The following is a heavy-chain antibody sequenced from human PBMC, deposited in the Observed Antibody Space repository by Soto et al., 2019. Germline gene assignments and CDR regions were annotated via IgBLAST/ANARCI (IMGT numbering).Heavy chain of an antibody. V-gene: IGHV1-18*01. J-gene: IGHJ3*02. CDR1: GYTFTSYG. CDR3: ARESSSGYYVGDAFDI. D-gene: IGHD3-22*01. CDR2: ISAYNGNT. Sequence: ASVQVSCKASGYTFTSYGISWVRQAPGQGLEWMGWISAYNGNTNYAQKLQGRVTMTTDTSTSTAYMELRSLRSDDTAVYYCARESSSGYYVGDAFDIWGQGTMVT.